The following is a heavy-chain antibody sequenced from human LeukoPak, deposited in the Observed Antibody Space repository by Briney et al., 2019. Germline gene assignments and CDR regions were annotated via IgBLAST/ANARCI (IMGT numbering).Heavy chain of an antibody. V-gene: IGHV1-69*04. CDR1: GGTFISYT. CDR3: AREGNSDCSSTSCYTNFQH. Sequence: ASVKVSCKASGGTFISYTISWVRQAPGQGLEWMGRIIPILGIANYVQKFQGRVTITAHKSPSTAYMELSSQRSEDTAVYYCAREGNSDCSSTSCYTNFQHWGQGTLVTVSS. CDR2: IIPILGIA. J-gene: IGHJ1*01. D-gene: IGHD2-2*02.